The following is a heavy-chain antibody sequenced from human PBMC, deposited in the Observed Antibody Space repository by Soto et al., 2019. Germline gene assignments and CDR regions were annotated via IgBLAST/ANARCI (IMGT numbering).Heavy chain of an antibody. CDR3: ARGGSSWSAEYYQH. Sequence: QVQLVQSGDEVKKPGASVKVSCKASGYTFSNYGISWVRQAPGQGHEWMGWISGYNGNTNYAQTLQGRVTMTTDTSTSTAYMELRSLRSDDTAIYYCARGGSSWSAEYYQHWGQGTLVIVSS. CDR2: ISGYNGNT. V-gene: IGHV1-18*01. J-gene: IGHJ1*01. D-gene: IGHD6-13*01. CDR1: GYTFSNYG.